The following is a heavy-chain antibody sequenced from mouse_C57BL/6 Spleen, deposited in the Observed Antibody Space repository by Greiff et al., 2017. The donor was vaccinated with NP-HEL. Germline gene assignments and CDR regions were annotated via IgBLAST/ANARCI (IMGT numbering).Heavy chain of an antibody. Sequence: VQLQQSGPELVKPGASVKISCKASGYTFTDYYMNWVKQSHGKSLEWIGDINPNNGGTSYNQKFKGKATLTVDKSASTAYMELRSLTSEDSAVYYCASYDYDAAWCAYWGQGTLVTVSA. D-gene: IGHD2-4*01. CDR1: GYTFTDYY. J-gene: IGHJ3*01. CDR2: INPNNGGT. CDR3: ASYDYDAAWCAY. V-gene: IGHV1-26*01.